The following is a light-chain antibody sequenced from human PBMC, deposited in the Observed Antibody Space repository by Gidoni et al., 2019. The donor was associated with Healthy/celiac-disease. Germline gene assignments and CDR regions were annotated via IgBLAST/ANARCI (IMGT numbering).Light chain of an antibody. V-gene: IGLV3-21*02. CDR3: QVWDSSSDHWV. Sequence: SYVLPQPPSVSVAPGQTARITWGGNNIGSKSVHWYQQKPGQAPVLVVYDDSDRPSGIPERFSGSNSGNTATLTISRVEAGDEADYYCQVWDSSSDHWVFGGGTKLTVL. CDR2: DDS. J-gene: IGLJ3*02. CDR1: NIGSKS.